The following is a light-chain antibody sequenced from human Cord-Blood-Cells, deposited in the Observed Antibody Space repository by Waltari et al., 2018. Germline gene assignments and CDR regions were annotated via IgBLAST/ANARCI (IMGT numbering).Light chain of an antibody. J-gene: IGLJ1*01. Sequence: QSALTQPASVSGSPGQSITISCTGTSGDVGSYNLVPWYQQHPGKAPKLMIYEGSKRPSGVSNRFAGSKSGNTASLTISGLQAEDEADYYCCSYAGSSTSYVFGTGTKVTV. V-gene: IGLV2-23*01. CDR2: EGS. CDR3: CSYAGSSTSYV. CDR1: SGDVGSYNL.